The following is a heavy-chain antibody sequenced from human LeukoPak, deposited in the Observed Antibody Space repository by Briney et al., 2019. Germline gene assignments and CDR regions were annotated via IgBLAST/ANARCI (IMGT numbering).Heavy chain of an antibody. V-gene: IGHV4-34*01. CDR1: GGSFSGYY. J-gene: IGHJ6*03. CDR3: ARQKHSNRGDYYYMDA. Sequence: SETLSLTCAVSGGSFSGYYWSWIRQPPGKGLEWIGEFNHSGSTNYNPSLKSRVTISGDTPRNQFSLKMSTVTAADTALYYCARQKHSNRGDYYYMDAWGKGTTVTVSS. CDR2: FNHSGST. D-gene: IGHD4-11*01.